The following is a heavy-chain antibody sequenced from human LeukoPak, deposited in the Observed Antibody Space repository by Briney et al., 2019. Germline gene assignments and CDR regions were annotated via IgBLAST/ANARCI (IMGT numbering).Heavy chain of an antibody. V-gene: IGHV4-59*01. CDR2: IYYSGST. CDR3: GGGVRIYYFDY. Sequence: SETLSLTCTVSGGSISSYYWSWIRQPPGKGLEWIGYIYYSGSTNYNPSLKSRVTISVDTSKKQFSLKLSSVTAADTAVYYCGGGVRIYYFDYWGQGTLVTVSS. J-gene: IGHJ4*02. CDR1: GGSISSYY. D-gene: IGHD3-3*01.